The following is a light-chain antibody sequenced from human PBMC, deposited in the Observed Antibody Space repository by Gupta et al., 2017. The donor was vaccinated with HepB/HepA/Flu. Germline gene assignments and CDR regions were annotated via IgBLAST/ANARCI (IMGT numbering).Light chain of an antibody. CDR2: INSDGSH. Sequence: QLVLPQSPSASASLGASVTLTCTLSSGHSSYANAWHQQQPEKGPRYLMRINSDGSHSKGDGSPDRFSGSSSGAERYLTIASRQAEDEDDYYCQTGGTGIVVFGGGTKLTVL. CDR1: SGHSSYA. V-gene: IGLV4-69*01. J-gene: IGLJ2*01. CDR3: QTGGTGIVV.